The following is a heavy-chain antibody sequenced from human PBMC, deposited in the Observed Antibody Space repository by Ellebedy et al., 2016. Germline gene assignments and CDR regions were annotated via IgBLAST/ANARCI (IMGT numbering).Heavy chain of an antibody. Sequence: ASVKVSXXASGYTFTSYGISWVRQAPGQGLEWMGWISAYNGNTNYAQKLQGRVTMTTDTSTSSAYMELRSLRSDDTAVYYCARGGGGPRTYYDFWSGYSGYYYGMDVWGQGTTVTVSS. V-gene: IGHV1-18*04. CDR2: ISAYNGNT. CDR3: ARGGGGPRTYYDFWSGYSGYYYGMDV. D-gene: IGHD3-3*01. CDR1: GYTFTSYG. J-gene: IGHJ6*02.